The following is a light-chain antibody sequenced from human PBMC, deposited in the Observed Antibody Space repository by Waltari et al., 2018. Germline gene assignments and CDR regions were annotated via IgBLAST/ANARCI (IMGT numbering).Light chain of an antibody. CDR1: QSVSTN. CDR3: QQYYVWPPIT. CDR2: GAS. V-gene: IGKV3-15*01. J-gene: IGKJ4*01. Sequence: LFPQSPVSLSVSPGDTVLLSCRASQSVSTNLVWYQQTAGQAPRTLIYGASTRASGVPSRFSGSGSETDFTLIISSLQSEDAAVYFCQQYYVWPPITFGGGTKLEI.